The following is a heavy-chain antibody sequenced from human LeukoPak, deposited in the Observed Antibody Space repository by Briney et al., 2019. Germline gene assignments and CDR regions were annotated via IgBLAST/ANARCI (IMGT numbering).Heavy chain of an antibody. D-gene: IGHD1-14*01. CDR1: GGSFSGYY. V-gene: IGHV4-34*01. CDR3: ARGTNKGALDI. Sequence: SETLSLTCAVYGGSFSGYYWSWIRQPPGKGLEWIGEINHSGSTNYNPSLKSRGTISVDTSKSQFSLKLSSVTAADTAVYYCARGTNKGALDIWGQGTMVTVS. J-gene: IGHJ3*02. CDR2: INHSGST.